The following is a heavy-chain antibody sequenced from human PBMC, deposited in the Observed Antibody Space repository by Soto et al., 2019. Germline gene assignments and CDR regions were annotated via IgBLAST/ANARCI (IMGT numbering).Heavy chain of an antibody. D-gene: IGHD5-18*01. CDR2: ISPYNDDT. CDR3: ARDGSYAVLGVHSYGYSQPRYYGMDV. CDR1: GYTFISYG. J-gene: IGHJ6*02. Sequence: ASVKVSCKASGYTFISYGISWVRQAPGQGLEWMGWISPYNDDTKYSQKIQGRVSLTTDTSTRTAYMQLRSLRSDDTAIYYCARDGSYAVLGVHSYGYSQPRYYGMDVWGQGTTVTVSS. V-gene: IGHV1-18*01.